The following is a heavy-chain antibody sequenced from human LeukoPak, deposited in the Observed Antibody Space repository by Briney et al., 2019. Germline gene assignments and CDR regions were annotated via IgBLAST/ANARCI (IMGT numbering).Heavy chain of an antibody. CDR2: ISGSGGST. Sequence: PGGALRLSCAASGFTFSSYAMSWVRQAPGKGLEGVSAISGSGGSTYYADSVKGRFTISRDNSKNTLYLHMSSLRAEDTAVYYCAKDHTRHHPNDYRGQGTLVTVSS. J-gene: IGHJ4*02. CDR3: AKDHTRHHPNDY. CDR1: GFTFSSYA. D-gene: IGHD2-2*01. V-gene: IGHV3-23*01.